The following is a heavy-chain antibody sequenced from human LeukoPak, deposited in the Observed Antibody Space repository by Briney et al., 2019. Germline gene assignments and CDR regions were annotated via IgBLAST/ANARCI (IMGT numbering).Heavy chain of an antibody. Sequence: PSETLSLTCTVSGGSISSYYWSWIRQPPGKGLEWIGYIYYSGSTNYNPSLKSRVTISVDTSKNQFSLKLSSVTAADTAVYYCARVSSGWYVGRYYFAYWGQGTLVTVSS. CDR1: GGSISSYY. CDR2: IYYSGST. CDR3: ARVSSGWYVGRYYFAY. V-gene: IGHV4-59*12. D-gene: IGHD6-19*01. J-gene: IGHJ4*02.